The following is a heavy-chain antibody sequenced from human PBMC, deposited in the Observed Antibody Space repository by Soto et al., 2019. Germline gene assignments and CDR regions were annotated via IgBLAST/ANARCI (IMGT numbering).Heavy chain of an antibody. V-gene: IGHV4-31*03. D-gene: IGHD3-22*01. J-gene: IGHJ6*04. CDR2: IYYSGST. CDR1: GGSISSGGYY. Sequence: SETLSLTCTVSGGSISSGGYYWSWIRQHPGKGLEWIGYIYYSGSTYYNPSLKSRVTISVDTSKNQFSLKLSSVTAADTAVYYCGRGEPAIYYYHPVRAVGGKGTTDPVPP. CDR3: GRGEPAIYYYHPVRAV.